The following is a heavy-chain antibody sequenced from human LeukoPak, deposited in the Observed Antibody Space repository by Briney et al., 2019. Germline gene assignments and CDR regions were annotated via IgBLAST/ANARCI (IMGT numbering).Heavy chain of an antibody. Sequence: GGSLRLSCAASGFTFSSYSMNWVRQAPGKGLEWVSYISSSSSTIYYADSVKGRFTISRDNAKNSLYLQMNSLRAEDTAVYYCARDRLRYSYGQFDYWGQGTLVTVSS. J-gene: IGHJ4*02. D-gene: IGHD5-18*01. CDR2: ISSSSSTI. V-gene: IGHV3-48*04. CDR1: GFTFSSYS. CDR3: ARDRLRYSYGQFDY.